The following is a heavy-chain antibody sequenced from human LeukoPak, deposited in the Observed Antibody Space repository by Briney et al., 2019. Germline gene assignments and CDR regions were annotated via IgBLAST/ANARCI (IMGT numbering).Heavy chain of an antibody. Sequence: GGSLRLSCAASGFTFSSNAMHWVRQAPGKGLEWVAATSYDERNKYYGDSVRGRFTISRDNSKNTLYLQMNSLRAEDTAVYYCARSREYQLLYYFDYWGQGTLVTVSS. V-gene: IGHV3-30*04. CDR1: GFTFSSNA. D-gene: IGHD2-2*01. CDR3: ARSREYQLLYYFDY. CDR2: TSYDERNK. J-gene: IGHJ4*02.